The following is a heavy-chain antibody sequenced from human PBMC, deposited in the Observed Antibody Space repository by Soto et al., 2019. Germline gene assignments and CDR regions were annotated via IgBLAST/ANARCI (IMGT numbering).Heavy chain of an antibody. V-gene: IGHV3-21*06. Sequence: GGSLRLSCVVSGFTFSIYGMNWVRQAPGKGLEWVSFISSTSSSIWYADSMKGRFTVSRDNAKNSLYLQINSLRAEDTAVYFCARAPIDYWGRGTLVTVSS. J-gene: IGHJ4*02. CDR1: GFTFSIYG. CDR2: ISSTSSSI. CDR3: ARAPIDY.